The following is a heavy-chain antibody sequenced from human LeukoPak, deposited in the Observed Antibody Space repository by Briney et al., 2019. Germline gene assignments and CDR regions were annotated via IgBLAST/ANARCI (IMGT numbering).Heavy chain of an antibody. Sequence: ASVKVSCKASGYTFTGYYMHWVRRAPGQGLEWVGWINPKNVGSNYAQKFQGRVTMTRDRSISTAYMELSRLTSDDTAVYYCARDVGGYGAHYYYYYMDVWGKGTTVTVSS. V-gene: IGHV1-2*02. D-gene: IGHD4-17*01. CDR1: GYTFTGYY. J-gene: IGHJ6*03. CDR3: ARDVGGYGAHYYYYYMDV. CDR2: INPKNVGS.